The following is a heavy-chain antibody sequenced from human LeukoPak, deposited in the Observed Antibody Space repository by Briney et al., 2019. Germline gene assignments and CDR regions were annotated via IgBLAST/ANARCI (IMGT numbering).Heavy chain of an antibody. V-gene: IGHV4-39*01. CDR2: IYYGGNT. CDR1: GGSISSSGHF. CDR3: ASNFGSGSLDY. Sequence: PSETLSLTCTVSGGSISSSGHFWGWIRQPPGKGLEWIGNIYYGGNTYYNPSLKSRVTISVDTSKNQFSLNLNSVTAADTAVYYCASNFGSGSLDYWGQGTLVTVSS. D-gene: IGHD3-10*01. J-gene: IGHJ4*02.